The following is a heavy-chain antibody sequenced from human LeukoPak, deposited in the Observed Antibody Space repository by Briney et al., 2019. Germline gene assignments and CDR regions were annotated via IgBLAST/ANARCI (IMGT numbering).Heavy chain of an antibody. J-gene: IGHJ4*02. CDR1: GDSVSSNSAA. CDR3: ARESAGTYYFDY. D-gene: IGHD6-19*01. V-gene: IGHV6-1*01. Sequence: SQTLSLTCAISGDSVSSNSAAWNWIRQSPSRGLEWLGRTYYRSKWYNNYALSVKSRMTVNPDTSKNQISLQLNSVTPGDTAVYYCARESAGTYYFDYWGQGALVIVSS. CDR2: TYYRSKWYN.